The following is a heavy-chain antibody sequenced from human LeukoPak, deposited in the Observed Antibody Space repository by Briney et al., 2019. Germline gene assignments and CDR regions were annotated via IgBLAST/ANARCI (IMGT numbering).Heavy chain of an antibody. Sequence: ASVKVSCKASGYTFTGYYMHWVRQAPGQGLEWMGWINPNSGGTNYAQKFQGRVTMTRDTSISTAYMELSRLRSDDTAVYYCARSGIVAVPQAEYNWFDPWGQGTLVTVSS. CDR3: ARSGIVAVPQAEYNWFDP. D-gene: IGHD1-26*01. CDR2: INPNSGGT. J-gene: IGHJ5*02. V-gene: IGHV1-2*02. CDR1: GYTFTGYY.